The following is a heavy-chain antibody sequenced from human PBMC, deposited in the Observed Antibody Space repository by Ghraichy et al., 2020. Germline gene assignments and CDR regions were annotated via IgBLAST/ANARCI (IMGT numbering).Heavy chain of an antibody. CDR3: ARGITGKGWFDP. D-gene: IGHD1-20*01. CDR1: GGSISSYY. Sequence: SETLSLTCTVSGGSISSYYWSWIRQPPGKGLEWIGYIYYSGSTNYNPSLKSRVTISVDTSKNQFSLKLSSVTAAATAVYYCARGITGKGWFDPWGQGTLVTVSS. CDR2: IYYSGST. J-gene: IGHJ5*02. V-gene: IGHV4-59*01.